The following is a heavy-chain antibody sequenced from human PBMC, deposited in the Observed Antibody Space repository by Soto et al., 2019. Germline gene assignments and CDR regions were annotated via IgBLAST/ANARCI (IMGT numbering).Heavy chain of an antibody. V-gene: IGHV3-15*01. CDR2: IKSKTAGGTT. D-gene: IGHD3-16*02. J-gene: IGHJ5*02. CDR1: GFTFINAW. Sequence: GGSLRLSCAASGFTFINAWMSWVRQAPGKGLEWVGRIKSKTAGGTTDYAAPVKGRFTISRDDSKNTLYLQMNSLKTEDTAVYYCKRDGTIKFGGVLVPNWFDTWGQGTLVTVSS. CDR3: KRDGTIKFGGVLVPNWFDT.